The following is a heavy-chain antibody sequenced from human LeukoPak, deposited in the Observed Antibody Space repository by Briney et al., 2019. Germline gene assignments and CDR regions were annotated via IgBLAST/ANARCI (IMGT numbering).Heavy chain of an antibody. V-gene: IGHV3-30*18. Sequence: GRSLRLSCVASEFTFRSYDMHWVRQAPGKGLEWVAVISYDGSNKDYADFVKDRFTISRDSSKNTLYLQMNSLRAEDTAVYYCAKEVRGDAFDIWGQGTMVTVSS. CDR1: EFTFRSYD. D-gene: IGHD3-16*01. CDR2: ISYDGSNK. CDR3: AKEVRGDAFDI. J-gene: IGHJ3*02.